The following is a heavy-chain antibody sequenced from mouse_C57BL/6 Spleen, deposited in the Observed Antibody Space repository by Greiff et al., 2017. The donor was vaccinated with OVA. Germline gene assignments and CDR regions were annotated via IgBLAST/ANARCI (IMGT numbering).Heavy chain of an antibody. CDR2: IYPRSGNT. V-gene: IGHV1-81*01. D-gene: IGHD2-3*01. CDR1: GYTFTSYG. Sequence: QVQLQQSGAELARPGASVKLSCKASGYTFTSYGISWVKQRTGQGLEWIGEIYPRSGNTYYNEKFKGKATLTADKSSSTAYMELRSLTSEDTAIYYCATYDGYSYAMDYWGQGTSVTVSS. CDR3: ATYDGYSYAMDY. J-gene: IGHJ4*01.